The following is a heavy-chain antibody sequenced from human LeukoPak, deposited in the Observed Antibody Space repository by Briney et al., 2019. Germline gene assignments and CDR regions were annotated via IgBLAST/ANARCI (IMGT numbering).Heavy chain of an antibody. D-gene: IGHD2/OR15-2a*01. CDR3: ARSSYYAPLDY. V-gene: IGHV4-59*08. Sequence: SETLSLTCTVSGGSISSYYWSWIRQPPGKGLEWIGYIYYSGSTYYNPSLKSRVTISVDTSKNQFSLKLSSVTAADTAVYYCARSSYYAPLDYWGQGTLVTVSS. CDR1: GGSISSYY. CDR2: IYYSGST. J-gene: IGHJ4*02.